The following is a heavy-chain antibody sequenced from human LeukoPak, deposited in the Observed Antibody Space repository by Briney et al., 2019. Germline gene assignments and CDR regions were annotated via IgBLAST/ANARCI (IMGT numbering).Heavy chain of an antibody. Sequence: ASVKVSCKASGYTFTSYAISWVRQAPGQGLEWMGWISAYNGNANYAQKLQGRVTMTTDTSTSTAYMELRSLRSDDTAMYYCARGDYGGNSDLFDYWGQGTLVTVSS. CDR2: ISAYNGNA. CDR3: ARGDYGGNSDLFDY. D-gene: IGHD4-23*01. V-gene: IGHV1-18*01. CDR1: GYTFTSYA. J-gene: IGHJ4*02.